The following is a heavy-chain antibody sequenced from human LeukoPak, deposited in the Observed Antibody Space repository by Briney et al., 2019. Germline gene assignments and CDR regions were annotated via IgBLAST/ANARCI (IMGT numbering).Heavy chain of an antibody. J-gene: IGHJ3*02. V-gene: IGHV4-39*01. D-gene: IGHD1-26*01. CDR3: ARGGQVGATDAFDI. Sequence: PSETLSLTCTVSGGSISSSTYYWGWIRQPPGKGLEWIGTISYSGSTYYKPSLKSRVTISVDTSKNQFSLKLSSVTAADTAVYYCARGGQVGATDAFDIWGQGTMVTVSS. CDR2: ISYSGST. CDR1: GGSISSSTYY.